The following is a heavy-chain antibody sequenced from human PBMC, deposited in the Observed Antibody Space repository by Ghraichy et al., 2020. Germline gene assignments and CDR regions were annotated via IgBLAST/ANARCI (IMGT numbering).Heavy chain of an antibody. Sequence: SVKVSCKASGFPFSNSAVQWVRQARGQRLEWIGWIVVGSGNTNYAQKLRGRATITRDKSTGTSYMELSSLTSEDTAVYYCAAASGGYQLPRYSYYGMDVWGQGTTVTVSS. J-gene: IGHJ6*02. D-gene: IGHD2-2*01. CDR2: IVVGSGNT. CDR1: GFPFSNSA. CDR3: AAASGGYQLPRYSYYGMDV. V-gene: IGHV1-58*01.